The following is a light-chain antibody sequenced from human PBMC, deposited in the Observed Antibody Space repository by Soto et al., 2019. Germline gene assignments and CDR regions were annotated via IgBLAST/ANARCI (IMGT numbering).Light chain of an antibody. CDR1: QDISNY. J-gene: IGKJ1*01. Sequence: DIQMTQSPSSLSASVGDRVTITCQASQDISNYLNWYQQKPRKAPKLLIYDASNLETGVPSRFSGSGSGTDFTFTISSLQPEDIATYYCQQYDNLPPTWTFGQGTKVEIK. V-gene: IGKV1-33*01. CDR2: DAS. CDR3: QQYDNLPPTWT.